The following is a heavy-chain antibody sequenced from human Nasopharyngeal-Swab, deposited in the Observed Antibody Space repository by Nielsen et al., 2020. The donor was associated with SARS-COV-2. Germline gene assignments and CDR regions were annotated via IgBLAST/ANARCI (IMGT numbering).Heavy chain of an antibody. CDR3: ARGRYYGSGSYYNWFDP. D-gene: IGHD3-10*01. Sequence: ASVKVSCKASGYTFTSYAMNWVRRAPGQGLEWMGWINTNTGNPTYAQGFTGRFVFSLDTSVSTAYLQISSLKAEDTAVYYCARGRYYGSGSYYNWFDPWGQGTLVTVSS. CDR1: GYTFTSYA. J-gene: IGHJ5*02. CDR2: INTNTGNP. V-gene: IGHV7-4-1*02.